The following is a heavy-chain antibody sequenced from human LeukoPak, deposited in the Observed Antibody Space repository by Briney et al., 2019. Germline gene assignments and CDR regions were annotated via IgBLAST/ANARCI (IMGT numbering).Heavy chain of an antibody. CDR3: ARVRSSSWYADLTD. V-gene: IGHV1-69*04. D-gene: IGHD6-13*01. CDR1: GGTFSSYA. J-gene: IGHJ4*02. Sequence: GASVKVSCKASGGTFSSYAISWVRQAPGQGLEWMGRIIPILGIANYARKFQGRVTITADKSTSTAYMELSSLRSEDTAVYYCARVRSSSWYADLTDWGQGTLVTVSS. CDR2: IIPILGIA.